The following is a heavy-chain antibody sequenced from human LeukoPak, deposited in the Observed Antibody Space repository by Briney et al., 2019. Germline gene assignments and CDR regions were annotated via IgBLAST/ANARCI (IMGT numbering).Heavy chain of an antibody. CDR3: ARAKLGYCSSTSCYQGADFDY. J-gene: IGHJ4*02. D-gene: IGHD2-2*01. CDR1: GGTFSSYA. V-gene: IGHV1-69*06. Sequence: SVKVSCKASGGTFSSYAIRWVRGAPGQGLEWMGGIIPIFGTANYAQKFQGRVTITADKSTSTAYMELSSLRSEDTAVYYCARAKLGYCSSTSCYQGADFDYWGQGTLVTVSS. CDR2: IIPIFGTA.